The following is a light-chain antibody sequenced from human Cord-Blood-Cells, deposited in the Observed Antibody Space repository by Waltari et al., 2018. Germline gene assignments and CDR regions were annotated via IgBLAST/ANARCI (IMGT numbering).Light chain of an antibody. V-gene: IGKV1-39*01. CDR3: QQSYSTPLT. CDR1: QRISSY. CDR2: AAS. Sequence: DIQMTQSLSSLSASVGDRVTITCRASQRISSYLNWYQQKPGKPPKLLIYAASSLQSGVPSRFSGSGSGTDFTLTISSLQPEDFATYYCQQSYSTPLTFGPGTKVDIK. J-gene: IGKJ3*01.